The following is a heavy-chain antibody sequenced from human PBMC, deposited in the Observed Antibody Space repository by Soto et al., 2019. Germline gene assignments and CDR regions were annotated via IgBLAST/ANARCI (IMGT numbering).Heavy chain of an antibody. CDR1: GDSISESDYY. Sequence: SETLSLTYSVSGDSISESDYYWGWLRQPPGGGLEWLGSIHYSETTYYSSSLKGRATISIDTSQNQFSLSLSSVTAADTAVYYCARVTSEDRITISGVVIGTMDVWGQGTTVTVSS. CDR3: ARVTSEDRITISGVVIGTMDV. CDR2: IHYSETT. J-gene: IGHJ6*02. V-gene: IGHV4-39*07. D-gene: IGHD3-3*01.